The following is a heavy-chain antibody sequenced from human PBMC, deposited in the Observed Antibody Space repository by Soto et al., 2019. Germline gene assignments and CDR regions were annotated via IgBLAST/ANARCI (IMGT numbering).Heavy chain of an antibody. J-gene: IGHJ4*02. CDR2: ISANGGNT. CDR1: GFTFSSYA. D-gene: IGHD3-9*01. V-gene: IGHV3-23*01. Sequence: GGSLRLSCAASGFTFSSYAMYWVRQAPGRGLEWVSSISANGGNTYYLDSVKGRFTISRDNSKNTLYLQMNRLRVEDTAVYYCAHMTGLDYWGQGTLVTVSS. CDR3: AHMTGLDY.